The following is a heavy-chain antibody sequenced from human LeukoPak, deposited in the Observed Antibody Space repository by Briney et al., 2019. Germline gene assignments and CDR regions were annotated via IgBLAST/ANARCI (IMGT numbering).Heavy chain of an antibody. CDR1: GFTFSTYW. CDR2: IKQDGSEK. D-gene: IGHD1-26*01. J-gene: IGHJ4*02. CDR3: ARWAGGHYDY. V-gene: IGHV3-7*01. Sequence: PGGSLRLSCAASGFTFSTYWMSWFRQAPGKGLEWVANIKQDGSEKYYVDSVKGRFTISRDNGKNSMYLQMNSLRVEDTAMYYCARWAGGHYDYWGQGTLVTVSS.